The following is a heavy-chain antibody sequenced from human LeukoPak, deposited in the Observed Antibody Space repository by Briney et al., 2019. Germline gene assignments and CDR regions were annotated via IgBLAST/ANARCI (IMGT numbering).Heavy chain of an antibody. V-gene: IGHV1-2*02. CDR1: GYSFSDYY. CDR3: AIVGASLVLGAFDI. D-gene: IGHD1-26*01. J-gene: IGHJ3*02. Sequence: ASVKVSCTASGYSFSDYYIHWLRQAPGQGLEWMGWINPKSGGTNYAQNFQGRVTMTRDTSISTAYMELSRLRSDDTAVYYCAIVGASLVLGAFDIWGQGTMVTVSS. CDR2: INPKSGGT.